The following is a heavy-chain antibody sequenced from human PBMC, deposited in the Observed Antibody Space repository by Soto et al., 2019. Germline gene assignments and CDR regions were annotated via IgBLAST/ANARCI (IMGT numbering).Heavy chain of an antibody. CDR2: IYHSGST. CDR3: ARRGSMVPEADY. J-gene: IGHJ4*02. Sequence: PSETLSLTCAVSGYSISSGYYWGWIRQPPGKGLEWIGSIYHSGSTYYNPSLKSRVTISVDTSKNQFSLKLSSVTAADTAVYYCARRGSMVPEADYWGQGTLVTVSS. V-gene: IGHV4-38-2*01. CDR1: GYSISSGYY. D-gene: IGHD3-10*01.